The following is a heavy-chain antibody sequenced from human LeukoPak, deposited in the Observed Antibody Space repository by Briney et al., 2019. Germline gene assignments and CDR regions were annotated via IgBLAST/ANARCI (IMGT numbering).Heavy chain of an antibody. CDR2: INCITGDT. Sequence: ASVRVSCTASGYTFTDYYIHWVRQAPRQGLEWMGRINCITGDTRSAQKFQGRVTMTRGTSISTAYMQLSSLRSDDTAVYYCAREIAATGAAVDYWGQGILVTVSS. J-gene: IGHJ4*02. V-gene: IGHV1-2*06. CDR1: GYTFTDYY. CDR3: AREIAATGAAVDY. D-gene: IGHD6-13*01.